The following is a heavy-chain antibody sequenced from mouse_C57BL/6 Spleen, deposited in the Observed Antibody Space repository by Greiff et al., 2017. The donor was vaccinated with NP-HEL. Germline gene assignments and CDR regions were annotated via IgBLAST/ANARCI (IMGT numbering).Heavy chain of an antibody. CDR1: GFTFSSYA. CDR2: ISVGGSYP. J-gene: IGHJ4*01. CDR3: ARDPRAMDY. V-gene: IGHV5-4*01. Sequence: EVKLVESGGGLLKPGGSLKLSCAASGFTFSSYAMSWVRQTPEKRLEWVATISVGGSYPYYQDKVKGRFTISRDNAKNNLYLQMSHLKSEDTAMYYCARDPRAMDYWGQGTSVTVSS.